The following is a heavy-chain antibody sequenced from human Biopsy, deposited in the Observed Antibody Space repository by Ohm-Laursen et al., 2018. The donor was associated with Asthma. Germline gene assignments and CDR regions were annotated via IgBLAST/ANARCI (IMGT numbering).Heavy chain of an antibody. V-gene: IGHV4-39*07. CDR3: ARGRITMIGGWFDP. D-gene: IGHD3-22*01. J-gene: IGHJ5*02. CDR1: SGSGGYMRSGNYY. Sequence: GTLSLTCSLSSGSGGYMRSGNYYWGWIRQPPGKGPEWIGSIYYSGSTNYNPSLKSRVTISVDTSKNQFSLKLSSVTAADTAVYYCARGRITMIGGWFDPWGQGTLVTVSS. CDR2: IYYSGST.